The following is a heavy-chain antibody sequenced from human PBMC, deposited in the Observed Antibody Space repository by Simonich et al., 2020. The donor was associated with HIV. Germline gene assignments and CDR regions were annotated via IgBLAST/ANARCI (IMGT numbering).Heavy chain of an antibody. CDR2: IGTAGDT. CDR3: ARGGPAGYFDF. Sequence: EVQLVESGGGLVKPGGSLRLSCAASGFTFSSSDMHWVRQATGKDLEWVSAIGTAGDTYYPGSVKGRFTISRENANNSLYLQMNSLRAGDTAMYYCARGGPAGYFDFWGQGTLVTVSS. J-gene: IGHJ4*02. V-gene: IGHV3-13*01. CDR1: GFTFSSSD.